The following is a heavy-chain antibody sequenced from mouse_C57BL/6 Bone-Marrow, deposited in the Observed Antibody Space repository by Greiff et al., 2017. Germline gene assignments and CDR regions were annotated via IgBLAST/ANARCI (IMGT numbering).Heavy chain of an antibody. D-gene: IGHD1-1*01. CDR3: TRDYYGRAWFAY. J-gene: IGHJ3*01. CDR1: GYTFTSYW. CDR2: IYPGNSDT. Sequence: VQLQQSGTVLARPGASVKMSCKTSGYTFTSYWMHWVKQRPGQGLEWRGAIYPGNSDTSYNQKFKGKAKLTAVTSASTAYMELSSLTNEDSAFYYCTRDYYGRAWFAYWGQGTLVTVSA. V-gene: IGHV1-5*01.